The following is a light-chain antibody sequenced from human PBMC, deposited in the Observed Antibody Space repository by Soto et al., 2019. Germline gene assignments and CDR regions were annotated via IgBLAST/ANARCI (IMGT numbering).Light chain of an antibody. CDR3: QHYNSYLFT. J-gene: IGKJ5*01. Sequence: DIQMTQSPSTLSGSVGDRVTITCRASQTISSWLAWYQQQPGKATKLLIYKASTLKSGVPSRFSGSGSGTEFTLTISSLQPDDFATYYCQHYNSYLFTFGQGTRLEIK. CDR1: QTISSW. V-gene: IGKV1-5*03. CDR2: KAS.